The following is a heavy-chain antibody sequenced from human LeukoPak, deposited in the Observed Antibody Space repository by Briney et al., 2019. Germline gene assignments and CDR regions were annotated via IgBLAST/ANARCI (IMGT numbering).Heavy chain of an antibody. D-gene: IGHD4-17*01. Sequence: GGSPRLSCAASGFSFSSFAMTWVRQAPGKGLEWVSSITGGHYATYNTDSVKGRFTISRDNAKNTLYLQMNSLRADDTAIYYCTKDPNGDYIGAFDPWGQGTLVTVS. V-gene: IGHV3-23*01. CDR1: GFSFSSFA. J-gene: IGHJ5*02. CDR2: ITGGHYAT. CDR3: TKDPNGDYIGAFDP.